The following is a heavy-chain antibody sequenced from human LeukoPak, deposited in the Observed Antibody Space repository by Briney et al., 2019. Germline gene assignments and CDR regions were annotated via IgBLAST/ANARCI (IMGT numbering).Heavy chain of an antibody. V-gene: IGHV4-4*07. CDR2: IYITGST. CDR1: GGSIINYY. D-gene: IGHD3-22*01. J-gene: IGHJ6*03. CDR3: ARLKYYDSTGYSPGYYMDV. Sequence: PSETLSLTCTVSGGSIINYYWSWIRQSAGTGLEWVGRIYITGSTNYNPSLQSRLSMSVDTSKNQFSLRLNSVSAADTAVYYCARLKYYDSTGYSPGYYMDVWGKGITVTVSS.